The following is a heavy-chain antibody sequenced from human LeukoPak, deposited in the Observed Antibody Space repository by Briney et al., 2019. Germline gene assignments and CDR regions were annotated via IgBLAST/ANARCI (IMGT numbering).Heavy chain of an antibody. J-gene: IGHJ5*02. Sequence: SETLSLACAVYGGSFSGYYWSWNRQPPGKGREWIGETNNSGSTNYNTSPKSRVTISVDTSTNPFSLKLSSVTAADTAVYYCARSGGNWFDPWGQGTLVTVSS. CDR2: TNNSGST. CDR1: GGSFSGYY. D-gene: IGHD2-8*02. CDR3: ARSGGNWFDP. V-gene: IGHV4-34*01.